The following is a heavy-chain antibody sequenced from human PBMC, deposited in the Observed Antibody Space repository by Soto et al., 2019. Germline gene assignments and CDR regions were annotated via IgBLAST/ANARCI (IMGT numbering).Heavy chain of an antibody. D-gene: IGHD2-2*01. V-gene: IGHV4-30-2*01. CDR1: GGSISSGGYS. J-gene: IGHJ5*01. CDR3: VRLVGNSWLDS. CDR2: IYHSGST. Sequence: VGSSETLSLTCAVSGGSISSGGYSWSWIRQPPGKGLEWIGYIYHSGSTYYNPSLKSRVTISVDRSKNQFSLKLSSVTPDDTAVYYCVRLVGNSWLDSWGQGTLVTVSS.